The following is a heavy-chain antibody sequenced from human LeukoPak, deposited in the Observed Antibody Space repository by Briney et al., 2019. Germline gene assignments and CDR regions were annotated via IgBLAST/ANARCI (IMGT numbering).Heavy chain of an antibody. Sequence: GGSLRLSCAASGFTFSDYYMSWIRQATGKGLEWVSYISSSGSTIYYADSVKGRFTISRDNAKNSLYLQMNSLRAEDTAVYYCAKDPPVGVPDYWGQGTLVTVSS. CDR2: ISSSGSTI. V-gene: IGHV3-11*01. D-gene: IGHD1-26*01. CDR1: GFTFSDYY. J-gene: IGHJ4*02. CDR3: AKDPPVGVPDY.